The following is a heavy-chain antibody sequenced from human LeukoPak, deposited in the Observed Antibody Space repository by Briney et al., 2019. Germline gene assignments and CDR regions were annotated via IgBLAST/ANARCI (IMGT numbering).Heavy chain of an antibody. V-gene: IGHV3-11*04. J-gene: IGHJ3*02. CDR3: ARDPYDSSGPDAFDI. CDR1: GFTFSDYC. CDR2: ISSSGSTI. Sequence: PGGSLRLSCAASGFTFSDYCMSWIRQAPGKGLEWVSYISSSGSTIYYADSVKGRFTISRDNSKNTLYLQMNSLRAEDTAVYYCARDPYDSSGPDAFDIWGQGTMVTVSS. D-gene: IGHD3-22*01.